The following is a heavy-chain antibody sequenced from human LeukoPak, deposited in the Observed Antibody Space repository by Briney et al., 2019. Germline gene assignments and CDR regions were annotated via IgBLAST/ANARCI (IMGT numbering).Heavy chain of an antibody. Sequence: PSETLSLTCTVSGYSINSGYCWGWIRQPPGRGLEWIGGICHTGSTFYNPSLESRVTILVDTSKNQFSLRLTSVTAADTAVYYCARERGFYGDLTWGQGTLVTVSS. V-gene: IGHV4-38-2*02. D-gene: IGHD4-17*01. CDR3: ARERGFYGDLT. J-gene: IGHJ5*02. CDR2: ICHTGST. CDR1: GYSINSGYC.